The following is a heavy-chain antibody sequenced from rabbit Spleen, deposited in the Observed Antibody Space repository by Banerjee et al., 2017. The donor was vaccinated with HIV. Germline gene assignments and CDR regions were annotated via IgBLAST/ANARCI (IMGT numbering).Heavy chain of an antibody. CDR1: GFSFSSSYY. D-gene: IGHD8-1*01. J-gene: IGHJ4*01. Sequence: QEQLVESGGGLVQSEGSLTLTCTASGFSFSSSYYMCWVRQAPGKGLEWIGYIYTSSGSTWYASWVNGRFTISKTSSTTVTLQMTSLTAADTATYFCARKYASSNHYWDLWGPGTLVTVS. CDR2: IYTSSGST. CDR3: ARKYASSNHYWDL. V-gene: IGHV1S45*01.